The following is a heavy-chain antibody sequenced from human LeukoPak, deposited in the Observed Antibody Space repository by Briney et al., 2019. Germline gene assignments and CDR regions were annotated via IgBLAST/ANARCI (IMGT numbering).Heavy chain of an antibody. Sequence: GGSLRLSCAASGFTFSNYNMNWVRQAPGKAMEWVSSITSSGTYIFYADSVKGRFTISRANAKNSLYLQMDSLGPEDTAVYYCARDPYSGNYGNDYYYYMDAWGKGTTVTISS. CDR3: ARDPYSGNYGNDYYYYMDA. V-gene: IGHV3-21*01. CDR2: ITSSGTYI. D-gene: IGHD1-26*01. CDR1: GFTFSNYN. J-gene: IGHJ6*03.